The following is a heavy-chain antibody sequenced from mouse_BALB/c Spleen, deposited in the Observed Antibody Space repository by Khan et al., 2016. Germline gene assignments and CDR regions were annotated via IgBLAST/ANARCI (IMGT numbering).Heavy chain of an antibody. D-gene: IGHD3-3*01. V-gene: IGHV1-7*01. CDR1: GYTFTHYW. CDR2: INPAAGST. J-gene: IGHJ2*01. Sequence: QVQLQQSGAELAKPGASVKMSCKASGYTFTHYWMHWVKQRPGQGLEWIGYINPAAGSTYYNQKFKDKATLTADKSSSTVYMQLSSLTSEDSAVYFCARIEGGDVVDDWGQGTTLTVSS. CDR3: ARIEGGDVVDD.